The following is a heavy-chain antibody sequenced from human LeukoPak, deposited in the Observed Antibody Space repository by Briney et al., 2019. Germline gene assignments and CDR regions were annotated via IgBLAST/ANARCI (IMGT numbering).Heavy chain of an antibody. D-gene: IGHD5-24*01. Sequence: GGSLRLSCAASGFTFSSCGMHWVRQAPGKGLEWLAVIWYDGSKKYYADSVKGRFTISRDDSKNTLYLQMNSLRVEDTAVYYCARSVLSPVLQDFDYWGQGTLVTVSS. J-gene: IGHJ4*02. CDR3: ARSVLSPVLQDFDY. CDR1: GFTFSSCG. V-gene: IGHV3-33*01. CDR2: IWYDGSKK.